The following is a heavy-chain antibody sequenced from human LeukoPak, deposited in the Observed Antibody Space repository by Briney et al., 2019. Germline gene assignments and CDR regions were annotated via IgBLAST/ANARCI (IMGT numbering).Heavy chain of an antibody. J-gene: IGHJ3*02. CDR2: IKSKTDGGTT. Sequence: PGGSLRLSCAASGFTFSSYAMHWVRQAPGKGLEWVGRIKSKTDGGTTDYAAPVKGRFTISRDDSKNTLYLQMNSLKTEDTAVYYCTTEGIVGTNAFDIWGQGTMVTVSS. CDR1: GFTFSSYA. V-gene: IGHV3-15*01. CDR3: TTEGIVGTNAFDI. D-gene: IGHD1-26*01.